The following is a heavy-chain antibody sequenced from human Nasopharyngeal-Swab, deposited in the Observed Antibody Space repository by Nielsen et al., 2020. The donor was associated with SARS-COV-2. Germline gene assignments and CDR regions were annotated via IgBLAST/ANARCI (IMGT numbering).Heavy chain of an antibody. D-gene: IGHD2-15*01. CDR3: ARGDGIYCGGGNCYAVDPFEI. V-gene: IGHV3-13*01. CDR2: IDTTGDT. Sequence: GESLKISCAASGFTFSSFEMHWVRPVSGKGLEWVSAIDTTGDTYYPDSVKGRFTISRENAKNSLFLQINSLRVEDTAMYYCARGDGIYCGGGNCYAVDPFEIWGQGTMVTVSS. CDR1: GFTFSSFE. J-gene: IGHJ3*02.